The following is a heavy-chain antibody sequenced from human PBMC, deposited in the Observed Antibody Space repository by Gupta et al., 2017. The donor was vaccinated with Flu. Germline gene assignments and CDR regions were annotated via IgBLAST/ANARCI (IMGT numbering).Heavy chain of an antibody. CDR2: IIPIFGTA. CDR1: GGTFSSYA. CDR3: ASLGYCTNGVCYTWDY. Sequence: QVQLVQSGAEVKKPGSSVKVSCKASGGTFSSYAISWVRQAPGQGLEWMGGIIPIFGTANYAQKFQGRGTITADKSTSTAYMELSSLRSEDTAVYYCASLGYCTNGVCYTWDYWGQGTLVTVSS. J-gene: IGHJ4*02. D-gene: IGHD2-8*01. V-gene: IGHV1-69*06.